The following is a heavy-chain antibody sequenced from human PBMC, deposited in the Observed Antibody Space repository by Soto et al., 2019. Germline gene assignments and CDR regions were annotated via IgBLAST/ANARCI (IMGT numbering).Heavy chain of an antibody. V-gene: IGHV5-51*01. CDR2: IYPGDSDT. Sequence: PGESLKISCKGSGYSFTSYWIGWVRQMPGKGLEWMGIIYPGDSDTRYSPSFQGQVTISADKSISTAYLQWSSLKASDTAMYYCARSPGIQLWYGFHAFDIWRQGTMVTVSS. CDR1: GYSFTSYW. D-gene: IGHD5-18*01. J-gene: IGHJ3*02. CDR3: ARSPGIQLWYGFHAFDI.